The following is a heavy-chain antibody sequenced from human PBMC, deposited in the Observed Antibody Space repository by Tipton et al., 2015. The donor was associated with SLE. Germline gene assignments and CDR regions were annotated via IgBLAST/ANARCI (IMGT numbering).Heavy chain of an antibody. V-gene: IGHV4-59*08. CDR2: IYHSGST. CDR1: GGSISSYY. J-gene: IGHJ4*02. Sequence: TLSLTCIVSGGSISSYYWSWIRQPPGKGLEWIGYIYHSGSTNYNPSLKSRVTISEDTSKNQFSLKLTSVTAADTAVYYCARYSGYDSPSAIDRAFDYWGQGTLVTVSS. D-gene: IGHD5-12*01. CDR3: ARYSGYDSPSAIDRAFDY.